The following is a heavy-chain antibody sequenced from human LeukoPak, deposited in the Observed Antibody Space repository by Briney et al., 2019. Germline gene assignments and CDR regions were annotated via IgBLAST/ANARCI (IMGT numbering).Heavy chain of an antibody. V-gene: IGHV6-1*01. CDR2: TYYRSKWFI. J-gene: IGHJ4*02. CDR1: GDSVSSNSAA. D-gene: IGHD6-19*01. Sequence: SQTLSLTCGISGDSVSSNSAAWNWIRQSPSRGLEWLGRTYYRSKWFINYGPSVKSRIIISPDTPKNQVSLQLNSVTPEDTAVYYCTRSDCSSGRCPGFDNWGQGTLVTVSS. CDR3: TRSDCSSGRCPGFDN.